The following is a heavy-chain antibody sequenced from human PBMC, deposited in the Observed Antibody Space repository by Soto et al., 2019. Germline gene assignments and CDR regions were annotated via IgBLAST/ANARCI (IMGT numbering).Heavy chain of an antibody. CDR2: IYYSGST. D-gene: IGHD6-13*01. V-gene: IGHV4-59*01. CDR1: GGSISSYY. J-gene: IGHJ6*03. CDR3: ARFPIAAAGEDYYYYYYMDV. Sequence: SETLSLTCTVSGGSISSYYWSWIRQPPGKGLEWIGYIYYSGSTNYNPSLKSRVTISVDTSKNQFSLKLSSVTAADTAVYYCARFPIAAAGEDYYYYYYMDVWGKGTTVTVSS.